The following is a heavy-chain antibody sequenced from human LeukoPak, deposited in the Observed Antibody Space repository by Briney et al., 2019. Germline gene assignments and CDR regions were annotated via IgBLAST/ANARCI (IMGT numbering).Heavy chain of an antibody. V-gene: IGHV3-30*03. Sequence: PGGSLRLSCAVSGFSIGNYGMHWVRQAPDKGLEWVAMISHDGGVKYYGDSVKDRLTISRDNSENTLYLQMNSLRVEDTAVYYCARDWGSSGWYNWFDPWGQGTLVTVSS. CDR1: GFSIGNYG. CDR2: ISHDGGVK. CDR3: ARDWGSSGWYNWFDP. D-gene: IGHD6-19*01. J-gene: IGHJ5*02.